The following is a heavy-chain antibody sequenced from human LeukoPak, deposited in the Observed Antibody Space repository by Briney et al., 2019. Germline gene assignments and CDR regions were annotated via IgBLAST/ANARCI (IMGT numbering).Heavy chain of an antibody. Sequence: SRTLSLTCTVSGGSISSYYWSWLRQPPGKGLEWIGYIYYSGSTNYNPSPKSRVTISLDTSKNQFSLKLSSLTAADTAVYYCARRVAGESRAFDIWGQGTMATVSS. CDR1: GGSISSYY. V-gene: IGHV4-59*01. CDR3: ARRVAGESRAFDI. J-gene: IGHJ3*02. CDR2: IYYSGST. D-gene: IGHD3-10*01.